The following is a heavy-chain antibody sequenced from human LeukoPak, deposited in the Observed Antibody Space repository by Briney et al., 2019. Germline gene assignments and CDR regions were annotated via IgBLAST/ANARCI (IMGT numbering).Heavy chain of an antibody. D-gene: IGHD5-24*01. J-gene: IGHJ4*02. Sequence: GGSLRLSCAASGFMFSSNWMSWVRLAPGKGLEWVANIKEDGTETYYVDSVKGRFTISRDNAKNSLYMQMNSLRVEDTAVYYCAKEGRSLQTYWGQGTLVTVSS. CDR1: GFMFSSNW. V-gene: IGHV3-7*03. CDR2: IKEDGTET. CDR3: AKEGRSLQTY.